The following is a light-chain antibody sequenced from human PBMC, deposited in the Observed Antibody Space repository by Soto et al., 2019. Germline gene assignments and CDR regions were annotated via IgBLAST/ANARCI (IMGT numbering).Light chain of an antibody. CDR3: QQYNNWPRT. V-gene: IGKV3-15*01. J-gene: IGKJ1*01. CDR2: QAS. Sequence: EMLMTQSPDTLSVSPGERATLACRASQSISSNLAWYQQKPGQAPRLLIYQASSRAPAIPARFSGSGSGTEFTLTIRSLQSEDFAVYYCQQYNNWPRTFGQGTKVEIK. CDR1: QSISSN.